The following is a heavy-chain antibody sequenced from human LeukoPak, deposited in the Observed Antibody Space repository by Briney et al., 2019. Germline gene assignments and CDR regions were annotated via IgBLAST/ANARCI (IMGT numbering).Heavy chain of an antibody. Sequence: SETLSLTCTVSGYSISSGYYWGWIRQPPGKGLEWIGSIYHSGSTYYNPSLKSRVTISVDTSKNQFSLKLSSVTAADTAVYYCARSYSYGKSDWFDPWGQGTLVTVSS. D-gene: IGHD5-18*01. V-gene: IGHV4-38-2*02. CDR1: GYSISSGYY. CDR3: ARSYSYGKSDWFDP. CDR2: IYHSGST. J-gene: IGHJ5*02.